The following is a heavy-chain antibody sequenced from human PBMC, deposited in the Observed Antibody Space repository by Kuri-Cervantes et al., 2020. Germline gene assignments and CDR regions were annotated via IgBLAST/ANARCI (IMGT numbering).Heavy chain of an antibody. CDR2: IYWDDDR. CDR3: ALSRYSGYDGRVYFDY. J-gene: IGHJ4*02. CDR1: GFSLSTSGVG. V-gene: IGHV2-5*02. D-gene: IGHD5-12*01. Sequence: SGPTLVNPTQTLTLTCTFSGFSLSTSGVGVGWIRQPPGKALEWLALIYWDDDRRYSPSLKSRLTITKDTSKNQVVLTMTNMDPVDTATYYCALSRYSGYDGRVYFDYWGQGILVTVSS.